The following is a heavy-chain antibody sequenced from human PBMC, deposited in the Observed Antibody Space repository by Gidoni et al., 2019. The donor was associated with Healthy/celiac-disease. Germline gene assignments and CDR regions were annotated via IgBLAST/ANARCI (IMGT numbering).Heavy chain of an antibody. CDR3: ASSPDRSGYYSDY. D-gene: IGHD3-22*01. V-gene: IGHV4-34*01. Sequence: VQLQSPPAGLFTPSETPSLTCAVYDGSFSGYCWSWIPQPPGKGLEWIGEINHRGGTNYNPSRKSRVTISVDTTKNQFSLKLSSVTAADTAVYYCASSPDRSGYYSDYWGQGTMVTVSS. CDR1: DGSFSGYC. CDR2: INHRGGT. J-gene: IGHJ4*02.